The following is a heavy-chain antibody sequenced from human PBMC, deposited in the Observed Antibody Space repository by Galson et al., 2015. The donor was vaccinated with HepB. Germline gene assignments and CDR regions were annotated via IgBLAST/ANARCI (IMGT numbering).Heavy chain of an antibody. CDR2: IKQDGSEK. CDR3: ARDTGRYFAGFDP. D-gene: IGHD3-9*01. V-gene: IGHV3-7*03. Sequence: SLRLSCAASGFTFSSYWMSWVRQAPGKGLEWVANIKQDGSEKYYVDSVKGRFTISRDNAKNSLYLQMNSLRAEDTAVYYCARDTGRYFAGFDPWGQGTLVTVSS. J-gene: IGHJ5*02. CDR1: GFTFSSYW.